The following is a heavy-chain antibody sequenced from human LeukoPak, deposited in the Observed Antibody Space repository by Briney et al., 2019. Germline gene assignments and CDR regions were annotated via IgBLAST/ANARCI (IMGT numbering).Heavy chain of an antibody. CDR2: ISSSGGST. D-gene: IGHD6-19*01. V-gene: IGHV3-23*01. Sequence: GGSLRLSCAASGFTFSSYAMTWVRQAPGKGLQWVSAISSSGGSTYYADSVKGRFTISRDNSKDTLFLQMNSLRAEDTAVYYCAKDSFRSSSGVDPWGQGTLVTVSS. J-gene: IGHJ5*02. CDR1: GFTFSSYA. CDR3: AKDSFRSSSGVDP.